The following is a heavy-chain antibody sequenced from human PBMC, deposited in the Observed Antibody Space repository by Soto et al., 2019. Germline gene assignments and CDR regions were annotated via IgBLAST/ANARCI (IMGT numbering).Heavy chain of an antibody. Sequence: ASVKVSCKASGYTFTGYYMHWVRQAPGQGLEWMGWINPNSGGTNYAQKFQGWVTMTRDTSISTAYMELSRLRSDDTAVYYCARSRKFSWYNRGYYYYYGMDVWGQGTTVTVSS. CDR3: ARSRKFSWYNRGYYYYYGMDV. V-gene: IGHV1-2*04. J-gene: IGHJ6*02. CDR1: GYTFTGYY. CDR2: INPNSGGT. D-gene: IGHD6-13*01.